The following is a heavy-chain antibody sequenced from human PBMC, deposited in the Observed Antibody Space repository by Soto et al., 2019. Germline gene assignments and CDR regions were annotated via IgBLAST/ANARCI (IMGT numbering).Heavy chain of an antibody. CDR3: ARGLPGATRGADY. V-gene: IGHV4-34*01. D-gene: IGHD1-26*01. J-gene: IGHJ4*02. CDR1: GGSFSGYY. CDR2: INHSGST. Sequence: PSETLSLTCAVYGGSFSGYYWSWIRQPPGKGLEWIGEINHSGSTNYNPSLKSRVTISVDTSKNQFSLKLSSVTAADTAVYYCARGLPGATRGADYWGQGTLVTVSS.